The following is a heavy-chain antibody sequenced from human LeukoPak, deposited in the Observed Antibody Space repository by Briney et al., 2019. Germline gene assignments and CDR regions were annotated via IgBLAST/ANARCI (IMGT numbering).Heavy chain of an antibody. CDR1: GYTFTSYA. J-gene: IGHJ6*02. CDR3: ARGANYYGMDV. V-gene: IGHV1-3*01. Sequence: ASVKVSCKVSGYTFTSYAMHWVRQAPGQRLEWMGWINAGNGNTKYSQKFQGRVTITRDTSASTAYMELSSLRSEDTAVYYCARGANYYGMDVWGQGTTVTVSS. CDR2: INAGNGNT.